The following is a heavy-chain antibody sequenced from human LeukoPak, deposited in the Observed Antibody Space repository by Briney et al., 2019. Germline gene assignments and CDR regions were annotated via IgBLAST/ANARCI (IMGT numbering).Heavy chain of an antibody. Sequence: AGESLKISCKGSGYSFTSYWIGWVRQMPGKGLEWMGIIYPGDSDTRYSPSFQGQVTISADKSISTAYLQWSSLKAPDTAMYYCARPRDSSGYGEFDYWGQGTLVTVSS. V-gene: IGHV5-51*01. CDR2: IYPGDSDT. CDR1: GYSFTSYW. J-gene: IGHJ4*02. D-gene: IGHD3-22*01. CDR3: ARPRDSSGYGEFDY.